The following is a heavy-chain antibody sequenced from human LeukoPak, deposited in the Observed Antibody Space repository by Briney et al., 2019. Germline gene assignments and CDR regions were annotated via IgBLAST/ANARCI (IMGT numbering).Heavy chain of an antibody. J-gene: IGHJ4*02. D-gene: IGHD4-11*01. CDR3: AKDYSNYCDY. V-gene: IGHV3-30*18. CDR1: GFTFSSYG. CDR2: ISYDGSNK. Sequence: GRSLRLSCAASGFTFSSYGMHWVRQAPGKGLEGVAVISYDGSNKYYADSVKGRFTISRDNSKNTLYLQMNSLRAEDTAVYYCAKDYSNYCDYWGQGTLVTVSS.